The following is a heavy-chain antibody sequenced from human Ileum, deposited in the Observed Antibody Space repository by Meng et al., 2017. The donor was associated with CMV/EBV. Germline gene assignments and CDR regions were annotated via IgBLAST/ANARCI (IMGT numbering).Heavy chain of an antibody. D-gene: IGHD4-23*01. CDR3: ATFDYGGKWVHFDF. J-gene: IGHJ4*02. Sequence: SETLSLTCTVSNHSLTGGYYWGWVRQPPGRGREWIATIHHTGDTYYTPSLKSRVTISIDTSRNQFSLDLSSVTAADTAVYYCATFDYGGKWVHFDFWGQGTLVTVSS. CDR1: NHSLTGGYY. V-gene: IGHV4-38-2*02. CDR2: IHHTGDT.